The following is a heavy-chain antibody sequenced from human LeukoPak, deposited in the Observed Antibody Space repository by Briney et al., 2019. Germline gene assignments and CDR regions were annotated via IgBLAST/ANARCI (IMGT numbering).Heavy chain of an antibody. Sequence: GGSLRLSCAASGFTFSSYGMHWVRQAPGKGLEWVAVIWYDGSNKYYADSVKGRFTISRDNSKNTLYLQMNSLRAEDTAVYYCARDLFSGTAMVNSWGQGTLVTVSS. CDR3: ARDLFSGTAMVNS. CDR2: IWYDGSNK. J-gene: IGHJ4*02. V-gene: IGHV3-33*01. CDR1: GFTFSSYG. D-gene: IGHD5-18*01.